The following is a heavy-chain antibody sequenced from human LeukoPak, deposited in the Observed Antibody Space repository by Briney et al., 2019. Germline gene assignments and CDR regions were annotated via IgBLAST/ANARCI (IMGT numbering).Heavy chain of an antibody. Sequence: RGSLSLSRAASRFTLPNFWMYWVRQAPGKGGEWVSRITTDGSSTRYADSVKGRFTISRDNAKNTVYLQMNSLRAEDTTMYYCASLTSTSSEDYWGQGTLVTVSS. CDR3: ASLTSTSSEDY. CDR2: ITTDGSST. CDR1: RFTLPNFW. D-gene: IGHD2-2*01. V-gene: IGHV3-74*01. J-gene: IGHJ4*02.